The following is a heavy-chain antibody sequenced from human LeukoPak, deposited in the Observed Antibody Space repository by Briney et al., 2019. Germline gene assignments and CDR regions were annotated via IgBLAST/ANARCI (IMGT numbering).Heavy chain of an antibody. CDR1: GFTFGDYY. CDR2: ISSSGSTI. V-gene: IGHV3-11*01. J-gene: IGHJ3*02. CDR3: ARDSTPLEYSSGYYPDAFDI. D-gene: IGHD3-22*01. Sequence: GGSLRLSCAASGFTFGDYYMSWIRQAPGKGLEWVSYISSSGSTIYYADSVKGRFTISRDNAKNSLYLQMNSLRAEDTAVYYCARDSTPLEYSSGYYPDAFDIWGQGTMVTVSS.